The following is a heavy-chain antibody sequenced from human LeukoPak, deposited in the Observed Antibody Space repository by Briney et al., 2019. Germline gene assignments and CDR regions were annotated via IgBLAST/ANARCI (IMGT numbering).Heavy chain of an antibody. Sequence: SETLSLTCAVSGYSISSGYYWGWIRQPPGQGLEWIGSIYHSGSTYYNPSLKSRVTISVDTSKNQFSLKLSSVTAADTAVYYCAREIGHDSSGYYYGEWFDPWGQGTLVTVSS. V-gene: IGHV4-38-2*01. CDR1: GYSISSGYY. CDR2: IYHSGST. D-gene: IGHD3-22*01. CDR3: AREIGHDSSGYYYGEWFDP. J-gene: IGHJ5*02.